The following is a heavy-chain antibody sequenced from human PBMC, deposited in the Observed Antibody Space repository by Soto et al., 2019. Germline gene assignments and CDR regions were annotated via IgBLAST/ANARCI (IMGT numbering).Heavy chain of an antibody. Sequence: GGSLRLSCAASGFTFDDYAMHWVRQAPGKGLEWVSGISWNSGSIGYADSVKGRFTISRDNAKNSLYLQMNSLRAEDTALYYCAKDKGDYDSSGYSVLFDEWGQGTLVTVSS. J-gene: IGHJ4*02. D-gene: IGHD3-22*01. V-gene: IGHV3-9*01. CDR3: AKDKGDYDSSGYSVLFDE. CDR2: ISWNSGSI. CDR1: GFTFDDYA.